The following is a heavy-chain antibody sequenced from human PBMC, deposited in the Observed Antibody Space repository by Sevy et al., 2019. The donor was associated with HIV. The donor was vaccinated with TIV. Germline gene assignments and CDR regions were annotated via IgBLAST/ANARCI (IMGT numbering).Heavy chain of an antibody. V-gene: IGHV4-30-4*01. CDR1: GGSISSGDYY. CDR2: IYYSGST. D-gene: IGHD3-10*01. Sequence: SETLSLTCTVSGGSISSGDYYWSWIRQPPGRGLEWIGYIYYSGSTYYNPSLQSRVTISVDTSKNQFSLKLSSVTSADTAVYYCARAKFGGFGELRENLFDPRGPGTLVTVSS. CDR3: ARAKFGGFGELRENLFDP. J-gene: IGHJ5*02.